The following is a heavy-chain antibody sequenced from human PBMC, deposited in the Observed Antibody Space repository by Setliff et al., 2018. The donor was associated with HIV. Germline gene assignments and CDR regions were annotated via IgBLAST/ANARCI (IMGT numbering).Heavy chain of an antibody. CDR3: ARSIPHRYSSGWYWDYYYYYGMDV. D-gene: IGHD6-19*01. CDR1: GGSFTTYY. Sequence: SETLSLTCTVSGGSFTTYYWSWLRQPPGKELEWIGYIYTSGSTNYNPSLKSRVTISVDTSKNQFSLKLSSVTAADTAVYYCARSIPHRYSSGWYWDYYYYYGMDVWGQGTTVTVSS. CDR2: IYTSGST. V-gene: IGHV4-4*09. J-gene: IGHJ6*02.